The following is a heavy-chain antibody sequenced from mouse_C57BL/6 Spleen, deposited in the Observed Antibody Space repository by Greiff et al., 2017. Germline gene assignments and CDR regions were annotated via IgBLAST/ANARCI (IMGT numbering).Heavy chain of an antibody. D-gene: IGHD1-1*01. Sequence: QVQLQQPGAELVKPGASVKMSCKASGYTFTSYWITWVKQRPGQGLAWIGDIYPGSGSTNYNEKLQSKATLTVDKSSSTAYMQLSSLTSEDSAVYYCAREGTTNAMDYWGQGTSVTVSS. V-gene: IGHV1-55*01. CDR2: IYPGSGST. CDR1: GYTFTSYW. CDR3: AREGTTNAMDY. J-gene: IGHJ4*01.